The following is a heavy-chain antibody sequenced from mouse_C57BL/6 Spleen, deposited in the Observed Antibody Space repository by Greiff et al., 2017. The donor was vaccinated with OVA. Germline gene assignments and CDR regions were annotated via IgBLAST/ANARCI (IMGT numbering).Heavy chain of an antibody. D-gene: IGHD4-1*01. V-gene: IGHV5-9-1*02. CDR2: ISSGGDYI. Sequence: DVMLVESGEGLVKPGGSLKLSCAASGFTFSSYAMSWVRQTPEKRLEWVAYISSGGDYIYYADTVKGRFTISRDNARNTLYLQMSSLKSEDTAMYYCTREGLGLGPYWYFDVWGTGTTVTVSS. J-gene: IGHJ1*03. CDR3: TREGLGLGPYWYFDV. CDR1: GFTFSSYA.